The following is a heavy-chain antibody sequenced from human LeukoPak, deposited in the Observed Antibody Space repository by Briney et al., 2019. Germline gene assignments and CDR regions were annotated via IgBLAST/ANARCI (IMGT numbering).Heavy chain of an antibody. CDR2: ISYDGSNK. D-gene: IGHD6-19*01. J-gene: IGHJ6*02. Sequence: GRSLRLSCAASGFTFSSYAMHWVRQAPGKGLEWVAVISYDGSNKYYADSVKGRFTISRDNSKNTLYLQMNSLRAEDTAVYYCARDLSSGWRPNYYYYYGMDVWAQGTTVTVSS. V-gene: IGHV3-30*04. CDR1: GFTFSSYA. CDR3: ARDLSSGWRPNYYYYYGMDV.